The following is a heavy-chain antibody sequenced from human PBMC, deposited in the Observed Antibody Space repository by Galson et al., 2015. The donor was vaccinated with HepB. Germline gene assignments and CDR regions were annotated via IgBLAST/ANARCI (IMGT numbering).Heavy chain of an antibody. J-gene: IGHJ5*02. V-gene: IGHV4-34*01. CDR1: GGSFSGYF. Sequence: SETLSLTCAVYGGSFSGYFWNWIRQPPGKGLEWIAEINHFGSTNYNPSLKSRVSISIDTSKNQISLMLTSVTAADTAIYYCARGGGDRYQTSWFDPWGQGTLVTVSS. D-gene: IGHD1-14*01. CDR3: ARGGGDRYQTSWFDP. CDR2: INHFGST.